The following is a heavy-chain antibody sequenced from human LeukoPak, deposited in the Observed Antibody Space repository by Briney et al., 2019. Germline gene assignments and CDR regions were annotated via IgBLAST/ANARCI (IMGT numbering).Heavy chain of an antibody. CDR3: ASEAFRFGESSFDP. Sequence: SETLSLTCTVSAYSISSDDYWGWIRQSPGKGLEWIGSVYHSGSTYYNPSLKSRVTISVDTSKNQFSLKLSSVTAADTAVYYCASEAFRFGESSFDPWGQGTLVTVSS. V-gene: IGHV4-38-2*02. CDR1: AYSISSDDY. J-gene: IGHJ5*02. CDR2: VYHSGST. D-gene: IGHD3-10*01.